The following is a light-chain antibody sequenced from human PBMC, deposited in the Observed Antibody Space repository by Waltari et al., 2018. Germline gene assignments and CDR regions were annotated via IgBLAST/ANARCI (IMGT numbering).Light chain of an antibody. Sequence: DIQMTQSPSSLSASVGDRVTITCRASENVNNYLNWYQKKPGKAPTLLIYKASTLQSGVPSRFSGSGSGTDYTFTISSLQSEDVATYYCQHGYGTPFTFGPGTKLDIK. J-gene: IGKJ3*01. CDR3: QHGYGTPFT. V-gene: IGKV1-39*01. CDR1: ENVNNY. CDR2: KAS.